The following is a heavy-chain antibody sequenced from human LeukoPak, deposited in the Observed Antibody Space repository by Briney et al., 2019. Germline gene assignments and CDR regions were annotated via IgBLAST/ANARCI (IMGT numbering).Heavy chain of an antibody. CDR3: AHGSMYQLDY. J-gene: IGHJ4*02. V-gene: IGHV3-21*04. Sequence: GGSLRLSCAASGFTFTTYSLNWVRQAPGKGLEWVSSISSSSRYIYYADSVKGRFTISRDNAKNSLYLQMNSLRAEDTAVYYCAHGSMYQLDYWGQGTLVTVSS. CDR2: ISSSSRYI. CDR1: GFTFTTYS. D-gene: IGHD2-2*01.